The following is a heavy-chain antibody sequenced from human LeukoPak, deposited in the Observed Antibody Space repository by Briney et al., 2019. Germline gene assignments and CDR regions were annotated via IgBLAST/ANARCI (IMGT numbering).Heavy chain of an antibody. Sequence: GGSLRLSCAASGLTFNSYAMSWVRQAPGKGLEWVSAISGSGGSTFYADSVKGRFTTSRDNSKNTLYVQMISLRAEDTAVYYCAKQSPGGPISYYYGMDVWGQGTTVTVSS. CDR3: AKQSPGGPISYYYGMDV. V-gene: IGHV3-23*01. CDR1: GLTFNSYA. J-gene: IGHJ6*02. CDR2: ISGSGGST. D-gene: IGHD2-15*01.